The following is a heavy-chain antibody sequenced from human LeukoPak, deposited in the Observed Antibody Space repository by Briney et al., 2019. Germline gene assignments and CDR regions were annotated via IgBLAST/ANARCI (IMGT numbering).Heavy chain of an antibody. CDR2: IYTVGST. J-gene: IGHJ4*02. V-gene: IGHV3-53*01. Sequence: PGGSLRLSCAASGFIVSGNYMSWVRQAPGKGLEWVSVIYTVGSTYYADSVKGRFTISRDNSKNTLYLQMNSLRAEDTAVYYCAKHDSNDPRHDYWGQGTLVTVSS. D-gene: IGHD2-15*01. CDR1: GFIVSGNY. CDR3: AKHDSNDPRHDY.